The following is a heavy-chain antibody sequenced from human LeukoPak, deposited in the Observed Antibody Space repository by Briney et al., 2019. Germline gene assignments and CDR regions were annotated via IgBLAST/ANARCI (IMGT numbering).Heavy chain of an antibody. CDR1: PFIFSGHW. J-gene: IGHJ6*02. CDR2: IKQDGSEK. V-gene: IGHV3-7*01. CDR3: ARDFYYYGMDV. Sequence: PGGSLRLSCEASPFIFSGHWLNWVRQTPGKGLEWVANIKQDGSEKYYVDSVKGRFTISRDNAKNSLYLQMNSLRAEDTAVYYCARDFYYYGMDVWGQGTTVTVSS.